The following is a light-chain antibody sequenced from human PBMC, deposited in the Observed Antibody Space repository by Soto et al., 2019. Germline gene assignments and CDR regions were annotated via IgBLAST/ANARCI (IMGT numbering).Light chain of an antibody. CDR1: QSAGSY. J-gene: IGKJ4*01. CDR2: DTS. Sequence: EIVLTQSPATLSLSPGEGATLSCRASQSAGSYLAWYQQKPGQAPRLLIYDTSNRATGIPARFSGSGSGTDFTLTISSLEPEDFSVYYCQQRSASLTFGGVTKVEIK. CDR3: QQRSASLT. V-gene: IGKV3-11*01.